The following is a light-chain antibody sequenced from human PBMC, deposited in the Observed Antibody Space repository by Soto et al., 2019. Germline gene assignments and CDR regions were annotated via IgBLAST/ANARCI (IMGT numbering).Light chain of an antibody. CDR1: SSDFETYNV. Sequence: QSALTQPASVSGSPGQSITISCTGTSSDFETYNVVSWYQHHPGKAPKLMIYEVSKRPSGIPDRFSGSKSGTSATLGISGLQTGDEADYYCGSWDTSLSGIIFGGGTKLTVL. V-gene: IGLV2-14*02. CDR3: GSWDTSLSGII. J-gene: IGLJ2*01. CDR2: EVS.